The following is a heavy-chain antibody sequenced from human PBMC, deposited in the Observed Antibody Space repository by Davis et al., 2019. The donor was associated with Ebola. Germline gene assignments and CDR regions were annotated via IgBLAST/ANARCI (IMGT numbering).Heavy chain of an antibody. V-gene: IGHV3-30-3*01. CDR1: GFTFSSYA. CDR3: AGLTDYYDSSVDVN. J-gene: IGHJ4*02. CDR2: ISYDGSNK. Sequence: GESLKISCAASGFTFSSYAMHWVRQAPGKGLEWVAVISYDGSNKYYADSVKGRFTISRDNSKNTLYLQMNSLRAEDTAVYYCAGLTDYYDSSVDVNWGQGTLVTVSS. D-gene: IGHD3-22*01.